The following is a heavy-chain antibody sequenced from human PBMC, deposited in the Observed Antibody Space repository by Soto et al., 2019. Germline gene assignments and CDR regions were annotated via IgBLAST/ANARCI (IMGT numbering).Heavy chain of an antibody. D-gene: IGHD3-10*01. V-gene: IGHV3-74*01. CDR1: GFTFSDYW. J-gene: IGHJ3*01. Sequence: EVQLVESGGGLVQPGGSLRLSCAASGFTFSDYWIHWVRQAPGKGLVWVSRIKFDGSSANYADSVKGRFTISRDNAGDTVYMKMNSLRAGDPAVYYCARGVRGPYGFDVWAKGTMVPVSS. CDR3: ARGVRGPYGFDV. CDR2: IKFDGSSA.